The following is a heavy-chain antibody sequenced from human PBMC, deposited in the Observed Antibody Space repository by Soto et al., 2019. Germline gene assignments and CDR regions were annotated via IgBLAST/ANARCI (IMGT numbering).Heavy chain of an antibody. CDR2: IYYSGST. CDR3: ARDYYDSSGYYY. V-gene: IGHV4-59*01. D-gene: IGHD3-22*01. CDR1: GGSISSYY. Sequence: PSETLSLTCSVSGGSISSYYWSWIRQPPGKGLEWIAYIYYSGSTSYNPSLKSRVSISLDTSKNQFSLKLSSVTAADTAVYYCARDYYDSSGYYYWGQGTLVTVSS. J-gene: IGHJ4*02.